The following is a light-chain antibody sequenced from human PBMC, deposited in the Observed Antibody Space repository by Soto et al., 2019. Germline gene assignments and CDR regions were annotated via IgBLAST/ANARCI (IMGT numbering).Light chain of an antibody. CDR2: AAS. CDR3: QQYGSSPRFT. CDR1: QSIISGY. V-gene: IGKV3-20*01. J-gene: IGKJ3*01. Sequence: EIVLTQSPGTLSLSPGERATLSCRASQSIISGYLAWYQQKPGQAPRLLIYAASSRATGIPDRFSGSGSGTDFTLTISRLEPEDFAVYYCQQYGSSPRFTFGPGTKVDIK.